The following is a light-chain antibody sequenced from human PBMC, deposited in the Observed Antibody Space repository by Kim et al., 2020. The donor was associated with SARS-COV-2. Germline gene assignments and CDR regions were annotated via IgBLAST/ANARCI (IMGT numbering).Light chain of an antibody. Sequence: PGGRATLSCRAGQSVKGNLAWYQQKPGQAPRLLLSGAATRATGVPARFSGSGSGTEFTLTISNLQSEDIAVYYCQQYNDWPPVTFGQGTRLEIK. CDR3: QQYNDWPPVT. V-gene: IGKV3-15*01. J-gene: IGKJ5*01. CDR2: GAA. CDR1: QSVKGN.